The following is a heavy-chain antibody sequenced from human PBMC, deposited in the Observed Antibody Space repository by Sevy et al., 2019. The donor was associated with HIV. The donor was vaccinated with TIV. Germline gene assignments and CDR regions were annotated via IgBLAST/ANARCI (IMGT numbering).Heavy chain of an antibody. J-gene: IGHJ6*02. Sequence: GGSLRLSCAASGFTFSSYGMHWVRQAPGKGLEWVAVIWYDGSNKYYADSVKGRFTISRDNSKNTPYLQMNSLRAEDMAVDYCAGEETPYDLWRGYPVRGSMDVWGQGTTVTVSS. D-gene: IGHD3-3*01. CDR1: GFTFSSYG. CDR2: IWYDGSNK. V-gene: IGHV3-33*01. CDR3: AGEETPYDLWRGYPVRGSMDV.